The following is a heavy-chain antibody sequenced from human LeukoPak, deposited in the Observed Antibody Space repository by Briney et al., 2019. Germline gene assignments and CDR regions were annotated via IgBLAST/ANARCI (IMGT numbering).Heavy chain of an antibody. CDR2: IYYSGST. D-gene: IGHD2-2*01. CDR3: ARNKKGCSSTSCSKENWFDP. V-gene: IGHV4-59*08. Sequence: SETLSLTCTVSGGSISSYYWSWIRQPPGKGLEWIGYIYYSGSTNYNPSLKSRVTISVDTSKNQFSLKLSSVTAADTAVYYCARNKKGCSSTSCSKENWFDPWGQGTLVTVSS. J-gene: IGHJ5*02. CDR1: GGSISSYY.